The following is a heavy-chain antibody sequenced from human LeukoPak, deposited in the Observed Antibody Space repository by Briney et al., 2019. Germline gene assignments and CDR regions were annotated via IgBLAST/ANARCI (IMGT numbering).Heavy chain of an antibody. D-gene: IGHD3-16*01. CDR2: IRSDGSNT. V-gene: IGHV3-30*02. J-gene: IGHJ4*02. CDR1: TLTFSSYG. Sequence: PGGSLRLSCAASTLTFSSYGMHWVRQAPGKGLEWETFIRSDGSNTYYADSVKGRFTISRDGSKNTLYLQMNSLRPEDTAVYYCAKDKGVRYFDYWGQGALVTVSS. CDR3: AKDKGVRYFDY.